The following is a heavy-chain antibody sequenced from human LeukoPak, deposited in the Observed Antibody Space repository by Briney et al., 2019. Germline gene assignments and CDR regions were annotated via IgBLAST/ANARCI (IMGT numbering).Heavy chain of an antibody. CDR3: ARRPYDILTGYSSRYYYGMDV. CDR2: IKSKIDGGTT. Sequence: GGSLRFSCVASGFTFSNAWMHWVRQAPGKGLEWVGRIKSKIDGGTTDYAAPVKARFTISRDDSKNTLYLQMNSLKTEDTAVYYCARRPYDILTGYSSRYYYGMDVWGQGTTVTVSS. J-gene: IGHJ6*02. CDR1: GFTFSNAW. D-gene: IGHD3-9*01. V-gene: IGHV3-15*01.